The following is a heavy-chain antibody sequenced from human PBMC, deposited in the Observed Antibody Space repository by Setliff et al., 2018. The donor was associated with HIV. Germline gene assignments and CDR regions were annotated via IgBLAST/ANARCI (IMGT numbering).Heavy chain of an antibody. CDR2: IIPMFGAA. CDR3: TRRTYYYGSGRYFPPDY. CDR1: GYTFTSYY. D-gene: IGHD3-10*01. Sequence: ASVKVSCKASGYTFTSYYMHWVRQAPGQGLEWMGIIIPMFGAANYAQKFQGRVTITTDASTSAAYMELSSLRSEDTAVYYCTRRTYYYGSGRYFPPDYWGQGTLVTVSS. V-gene: IGHV1-46*01. J-gene: IGHJ4*02.